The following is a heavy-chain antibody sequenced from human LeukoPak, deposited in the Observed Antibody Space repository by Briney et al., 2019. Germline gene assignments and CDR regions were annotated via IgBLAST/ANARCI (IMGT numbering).Heavy chain of an antibody. CDR1: GFTFSSYA. CDR3: AKERITMVRGVIFALDY. CDR2: ISGSGGST. V-gene: IGHV3-23*01. Sequence: SGGSLRLSCAASGFTFSSYAMSWVRQAPGKGLEGVSAISGSGGSTYYADSVKGRFTISRDNSKNTLYLQMNSLRAEDTAVYYCAKERITMVRGVIFALDYWGQGTLVTVSS. D-gene: IGHD3-10*01. J-gene: IGHJ4*02.